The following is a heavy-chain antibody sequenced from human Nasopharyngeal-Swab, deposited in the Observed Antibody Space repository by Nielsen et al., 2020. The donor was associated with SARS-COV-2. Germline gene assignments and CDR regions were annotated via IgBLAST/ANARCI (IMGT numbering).Heavy chain of an antibody. J-gene: IGHJ6*02. CDR1: GYTFTSYY. CDR3: ARDPTPAVDSSSSLDYYYGMDV. CDR2: INPSGGST. D-gene: IGHD6-6*01. Sequence: ASVKVSCKASGYTFTSYYMHWVRQAPGQGLEWMGIINPSGGSTRYAPKFQGRATLTRDTSTSTVYMELSSLRSEDTAVYYCARDPTPAVDSSSSLDYYYGMDVWGQGTTVTVSS. V-gene: IGHV1-46*01.